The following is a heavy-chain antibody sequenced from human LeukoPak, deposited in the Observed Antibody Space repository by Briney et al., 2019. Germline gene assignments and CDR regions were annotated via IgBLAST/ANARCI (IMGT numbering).Heavy chain of an antibody. CDR3: ARVSDYGGNWYYFDY. D-gene: IGHD4-23*01. Sequence: ASVKVSCKASGYTFIGYYMHWVRQAPGQGLEWMGWINPNSGGANYAQKFQGRVTMTRDTSISTAYMELSRLISDDTAVYYCARVSDYGGNWYYFDYWGQGTLVTVSS. V-gene: IGHV1-2*02. J-gene: IGHJ4*02. CDR1: GYTFIGYY. CDR2: INPNSGGA.